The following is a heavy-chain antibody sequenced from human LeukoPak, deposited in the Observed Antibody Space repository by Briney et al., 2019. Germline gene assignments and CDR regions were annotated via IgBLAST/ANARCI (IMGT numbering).Heavy chain of an antibody. Sequence: GGSLRLSCAASGLTFSDYSMNWVRQATGRGLEGISYLDSSSATVYYADSVKGRFTVSRDNAKKSLYLQMNSLRVGDSAVYYCADTKTFYYETSSYPYYYYYYYMNVWGRGTTVTVSS. CDR1: GLTFSDYS. J-gene: IGHJ6*03. D-gene: IGHD3-22*01. CDR3: ADTKTFYYETSSYPYYYYYYYMNV. CDR2: LDSSSATV. V-gene: IGHV3-48*01.